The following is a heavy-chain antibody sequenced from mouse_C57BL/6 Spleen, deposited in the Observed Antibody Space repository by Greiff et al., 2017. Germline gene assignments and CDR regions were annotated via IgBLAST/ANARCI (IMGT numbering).Heavy chain of an antibody. CDR1: GYSITSGYY. V-gene: IGHV3-6*01. J-gene: IGHJ4*01. Sequence: EVQVVESGPGLVKPSQSLSLTCSVTGYSITSGYYWNWIRQFPGNKLEWMGYISYDGSNNYNPSLKNRISITRDTSKNQFFLKLNSVTTEDTATYYCASEVYYAMDYWGQGTSVTVSS. CDR3: ASEVYYAMDY. CDR2: ISYDGSN.